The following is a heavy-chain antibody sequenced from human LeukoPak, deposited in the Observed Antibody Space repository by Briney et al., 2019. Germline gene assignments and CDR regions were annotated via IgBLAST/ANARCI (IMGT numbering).Heavy chain of an antibody. V-gene: IGHV3-23*01. CDR1: GFTFISYA. J-gene: IGHJ5*02. CDR2: IFQGGGEI. Sequence: GGSLRLSCAASGFTFISYAIHWVRQPPGKGLEWVSSIFQGGGEIHYADSVRGRFTISRDNSKSTLFLQMNSLRAEDTAIYYCATYRQVLLPFEAWGQGTLVTVSS. D-gene: IGHD5-18*01. CDR3: ATYRQVLLPFEA.